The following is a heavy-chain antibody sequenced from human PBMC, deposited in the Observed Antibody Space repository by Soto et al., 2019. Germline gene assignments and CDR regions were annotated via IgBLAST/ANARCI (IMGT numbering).Heavy chain of an antibody. CDR1: GYTFTSYG. J-gene: IGHJ4*02. V-gene: IGHV1-18*04. D-gene: IGHD2-15*01. CDR2: ISAYNGNT. CDR3: ARDLGDIVVVTWRLFDY. Sequence: GASVKVSCKASGYTFTSYGISWVRQAPGQGLEWMGWISAYNGNTNYAQKLQGRVTMTTDTSTSTAYMELRSLRSDDTAVYYCARDLGDIVVVTWRLFDYWGQGTLVTVSS.